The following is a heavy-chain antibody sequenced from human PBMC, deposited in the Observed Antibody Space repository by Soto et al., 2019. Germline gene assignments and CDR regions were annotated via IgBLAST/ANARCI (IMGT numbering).Heavy chain of an antibody. CDR1: GFPFTSYA. Sequence: PGGSLRLSCVAAGFPFTSYAMSWVRQTPGKGVEWVSGIRGSGGRTYYAGSVKGGLTISKDNSNNTLSLQRLIMTVEDTAVSFCAKGGYYSLFDIWGQGTVVAVSS. D-gene: IGHD3-16*01. CDR3: AKGGYYSLFDI. J-gene: IGHJ3*02. CDR2: IRGSGGRT. V-gene: IGHV3-23*01.